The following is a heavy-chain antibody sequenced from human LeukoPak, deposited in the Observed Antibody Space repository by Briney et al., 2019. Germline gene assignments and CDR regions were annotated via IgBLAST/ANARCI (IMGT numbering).Heavy chain of an antibody. CDR1: GDSISSSSYY. V-gene: IGHV4-39*01. D-gene: IGHD1-26*01. CDR3: ARLNYYGFDY. CDR2: IYYSGST. J-gene: IGHJ4*02. Sequence: SETLSLTCTVSGDSISSSSYYWGWIRQPPGKGLEWIGSIYYSGSTYYNPSLKSRVTISVDTSKNQFSLKLTSVTAADTAVYYCARLNYYGFDYWGQGTLVTFSS.